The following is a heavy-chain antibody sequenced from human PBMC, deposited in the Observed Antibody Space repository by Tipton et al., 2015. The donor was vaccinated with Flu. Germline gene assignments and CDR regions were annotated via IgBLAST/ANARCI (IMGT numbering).Heavy chain of an antibody. V-gene: IGHV3-30*02. CDR3: AKEGNYDSSGYYSSHGMDV. CDR2: IRYDGSNK. D-gene: IGHD3-22*01. CDR1: GFTFSSYG. Sequence: QVQLVQSGGGVVQPGGSLRLSCAASGFTFSSYGMHWVRQAPGKGLEWVAFIRYDGSNKYYADSVKGRFTISRDNSKNTLYLQMNSLRAEDTAVYYCAKEGNYDSSGYYSSHGMDVWGQGTTVTVSS. J-gene: IGHJ6*02.